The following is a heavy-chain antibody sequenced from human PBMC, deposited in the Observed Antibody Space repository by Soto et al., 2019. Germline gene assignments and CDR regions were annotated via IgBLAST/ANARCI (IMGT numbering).Heavy chain of an antibody. J-gene: IGHJ6*01. D-gene: IGHD3-10*01. V-gene: IGHV3-30*18. Sequence: QVQLVESGGGVVQPGRSLRLSCAASGFTFGRFGMHWVRQAPGKGLEWVAVISYDGSNRFYADSVKGRFTISRDNSKNSLYLQMNSLRPEDTAVYYCAKDLYGSETYTYYCGMDVW. CDR3: AKDLYGSETYTYYCGMDV. CDR2: ISYDGSNR. CDR1: GFTFGRFG.